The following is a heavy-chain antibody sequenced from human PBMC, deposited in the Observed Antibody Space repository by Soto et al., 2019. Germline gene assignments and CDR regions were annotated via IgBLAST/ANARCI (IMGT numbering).Heavy chain of an antibody. CDR1: GGSLSSGGYY. V-gene: IGHV4-31*03. D-gene: IGHD6-13*01. J-gene: IGHJ6*02. Sequence: QVQLQESGPGLVKPSQTLSLTCTVSGGSLSSGGYYWSWIRQHPGKGLEWIGYIYYSGSTYYNPSLKSRVTISVDPSKNQFSLKLSSVTAADTAVYYCARVYSLQQLVLGLDNGMDVWGQGTTVTVSS. CDR2: IYYSGST. CDR3: ARVYSLQQLVLGLDNGMDV.